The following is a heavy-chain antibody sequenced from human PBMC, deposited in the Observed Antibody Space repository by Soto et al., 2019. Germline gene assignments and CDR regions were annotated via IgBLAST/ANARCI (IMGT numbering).Heavy chain of an antibody. CDR2: IDHSGSA. Sequence: QVQLQESGPGLVKPSQTLSLTCTVSAGSIRSGDYYWTWIRQPPGKGLEWIGDIDHSGSAYYNPSLKSRTTISIDTSNNQFYLKMTSVTAADTAVYYCAGELGTFYFDHWGQGTLVTVSS. V-gene: IGHV4-30-4*01. CDR3: AGELGTFYFDH. J-gene: IGHJ4*02. D-gene: IGHD7-27*01. CDR1: AGSIRSGDYY.